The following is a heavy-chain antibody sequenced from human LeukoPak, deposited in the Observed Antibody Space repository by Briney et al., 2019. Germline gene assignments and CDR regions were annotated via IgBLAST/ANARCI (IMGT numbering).Heavy chain of an antibody. CDR3: ARHFRYGWNEPFGY. CDR2: ISHSGST. CDR1: GGSFSGYY. D-gene: IGHD1-1*01. V-gene: IGHV4-34*01. Sequence: SETLSLTCAVYGGSFSGYYWSWIRQPPGKGLEWIGEISHSGSTSYNPSLKSRVTISVDTSKNQFSLKLSSVTAADTAVYYCARHFRYGWNEPFGYWGQGSLVTVSS. J-gene: IGHJ4*02.